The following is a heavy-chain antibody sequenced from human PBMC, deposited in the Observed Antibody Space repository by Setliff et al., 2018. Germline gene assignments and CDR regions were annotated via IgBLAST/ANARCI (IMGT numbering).Heavy chain of an antibody. Sequence: KPSETLSLTCKVSGDSMNSGVYYWAWIRQPPGKGLEWVSSISSSSSYIYYADSVKGRFTISRDNAKNSLYLQMNSLRAEDTATYYCARSENCFSTHCSPYDYWGQGILVTVSS. V-gene: IGHV3-11*06. CDR1: GDSMNSGVYY. J-gene: IGHJ4*02. D-gene: IGHD2-2*01. CDR3: ARSENCFSTHCSPYDY. CDR2: ISSSSSYI.